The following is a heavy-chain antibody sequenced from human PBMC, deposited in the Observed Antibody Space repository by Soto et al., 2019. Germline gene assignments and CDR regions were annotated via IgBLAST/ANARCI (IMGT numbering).Heavy chain of an antibody. D-gene: IGHD3-3*01. CDR2: ISGSGGST. V-gene: IGHV3-23*01. Sequence: EVQLLESGGGLVQPGGSLRLSCAASGFTFSSYAMSWVRQAPGKGLEWVSAISGSGGSTYYADSVKGRFTISRDNFKNTLYLQMNSLRAEDTAVYYCARGAASYYDFWSGYPPLDYWGQGTLVTVSS. CDR3: ARGAASYYDFWSGYPPLDY. J-gene: IGHJ4*02. CDR1: GFTFSSYA.